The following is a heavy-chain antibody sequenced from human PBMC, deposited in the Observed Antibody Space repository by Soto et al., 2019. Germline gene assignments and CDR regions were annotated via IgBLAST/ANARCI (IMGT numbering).Heavy chain of an antibody. CDR3: ATESGSTYGYFDY. J-gene: IGHJ4*02. CDR2: ISNSGST. CDR1: GGSISSGGYY. V-gene: IGHV4-30-4*01. Sequence: SETLSLTCTVSGGSISSGGYYWSWIRQSPGKGLEWIGYISNSGSTGYNPSLKTRLSMSVDRSKNQFTLRLTSVTAADTAVYFCATESGSTYGYFDYWGQGTQVTVSS. D-gene: IGHD4-17*01.